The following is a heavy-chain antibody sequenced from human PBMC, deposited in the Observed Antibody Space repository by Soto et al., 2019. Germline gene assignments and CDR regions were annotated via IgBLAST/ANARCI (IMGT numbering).Heavy chain of an antibody. V-gene: IGHV4-31*03. CDR1: SDSMNSGGYY. CDR3: ARRGGSSSGYYYYAMDV. CDR2: IYSNGDT. Sequence: TLSLTCSVSSDSMNSGGYYWSWIRQHPGKGLEWIGYIYSNGDTYYNPSLKSRVTITVDTSKNQFSLNLTSVTAADTAVYYCARRGGSSSGYYYYAMDVWGQGTTVTVSS. D-gene: IGHD6-6*01. J-gene: IGHJ6*02.